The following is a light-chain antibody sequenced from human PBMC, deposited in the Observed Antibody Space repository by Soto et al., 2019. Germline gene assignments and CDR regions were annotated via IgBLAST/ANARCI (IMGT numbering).Light chain of an antibody. J-gene: IGKJ1*01. CDR2: GES. V-gene: IGKV3-20*01. CDR1: QSVSSSY. Sequence: ELVLTQSPGTLSLSPGDSATLSCRASQSVSSSYLAWYQQKPGQAPRLLIYGESSRATGIPDRFSGSGSGTDLNLTISRLEPEDFAVYYCQKYGSSPWTCGQGTKVDIK. CDR3: QKYGSSPWT.